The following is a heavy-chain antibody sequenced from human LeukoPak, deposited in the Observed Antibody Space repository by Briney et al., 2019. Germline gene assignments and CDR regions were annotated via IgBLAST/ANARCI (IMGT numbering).Heavy chain of an antibody. V-gene: IGHV3-21*01. CDR2: ISSCSSYI. J-gene: IGHJ4*02. CDR3: AREVFGGRYSSSWPLDY. D-gene: IGHD6-13*01. Sequence: GGSLRLSCAASGFTFSSYSMNWVRQAPGKGLEWVSSISSCSSYIYYADSVKGRFTISRDNAKNSLYLQMNSLRAEDTAVYYCAREVFGGRYSSSWPLDYWGQGTLVTVSS. CDR1: GFTFSSYS.